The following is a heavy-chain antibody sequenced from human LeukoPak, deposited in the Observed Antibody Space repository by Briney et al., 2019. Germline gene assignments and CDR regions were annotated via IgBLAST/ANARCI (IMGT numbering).Heavy chain of an antibody. CDR2: NYYGGST. CDR1: GXSISSYY. Sequence: KPSETLSLTFTVSGXSISSYYWSWIRQPPGKGLEWIGYNYYGGSTNYNPSLKSRVTISVDTSKNQFSLKLRSVTAADTAVYYCARVGGGSSGWYPWGQGTLVTVSS. V-gene: IGHV4-59*01. CDR3: ARVGGGSSGWYP. D-gene: IGHD6-19*01. J-gene: IGHJ4*02.